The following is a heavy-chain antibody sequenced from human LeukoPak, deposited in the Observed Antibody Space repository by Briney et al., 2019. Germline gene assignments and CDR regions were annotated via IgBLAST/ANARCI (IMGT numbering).Heavy chain of an antibody. CDR1: GGSTSSGGYY. J-gene: IGHJ4*01. D-gene: IGHD6-13*01. V-gene: IGHV4-31*03. Sequence: PSQTLSLTCTVSGGSTSSGGYYWSWIRQHPGKGLEWIGYIYYSGSTYYNPSLKSRVTISVDTSKNQFSLKLSSVTAADTAVYYCARTLRSIAAAYALDYWGHGTLVTVSS. CDR2: IYYSGST. CDR3: ARTLRSIAAAYALDY.